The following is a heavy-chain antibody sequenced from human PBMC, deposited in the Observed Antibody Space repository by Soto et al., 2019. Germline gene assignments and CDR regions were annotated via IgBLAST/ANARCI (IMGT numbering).Heavy chain of an antibody. V-gene: IGHV4-59*12. CDR3: ARPSYGSWNYYAPYYFYAMDV. J-gene: IGHJ6*02. Sequence: SETLSLTCTVSGGSISSYYWSWIRQPPGKGLEWIGYIYSSGNTNYNPSLTSRVTMSVDTSKDQFSLNLTAVTAADTAVYFCARPSYGSWNYYAPYYFYAMDVSGQGTTVTVSS. CDR2: IYSSGNT. CDR1: GGSISSYY. D-gene: IGHD3-10*01.